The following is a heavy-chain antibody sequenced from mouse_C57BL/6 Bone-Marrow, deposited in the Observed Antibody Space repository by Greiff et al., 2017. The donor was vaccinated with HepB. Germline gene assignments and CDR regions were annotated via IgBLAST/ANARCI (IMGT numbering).Heavy chain of an antibody. V-gene: IGHV1-55*01. J-gene: IGHJ4*01. Sequence: QVQLQQPGAELVKPGASVKMSCKASGYTFTSYWITWVKQRPGQGLEWIGDIYPGSGSTNYNEKFKSKATLTVDTSSSTAYMQLSSLTSEDSAVYECAREGDYYYGSSYGYAMDYWGQGTSVTVSS. CDR1: GYTFTSYW. CDR3: AREGDYYYGSSYGYAMDY. D-gene: IGHD1-1*01. CDR2: IYPGSGST.